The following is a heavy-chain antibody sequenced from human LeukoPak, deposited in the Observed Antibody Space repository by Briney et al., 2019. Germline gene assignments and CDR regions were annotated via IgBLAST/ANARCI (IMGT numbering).Heavy chain of an antibody. D-gene: IGHD1-26*01. CDR2: MYYSGST. Sequence: SETLSLTCNVSGGSISSSSYYWHWIRQPPGKGLEWIGSMYYSGSTNYNPSLKSRVTMSVDTSKNQFSLKLSSVTAADTAVYHCASYSGIYSAFEIWSQGTLVTVSS. CDR1: GGSISSSSYY. CDR3: ASYSGIYSAFEI. V-gene: IGHV4-39*07. J-gene: IGHJ3*02.